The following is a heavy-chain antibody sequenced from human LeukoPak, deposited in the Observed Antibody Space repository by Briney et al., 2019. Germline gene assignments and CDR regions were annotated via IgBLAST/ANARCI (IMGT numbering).Heavy chain of an antibody. V-gene: IGHV1-18*01. Sequence: ASVKVSCKASGYNFTSYGISWVRQAPGQGLEWMGWISAYNGNTNYAQKLQGRVTMTTDTSTSTAYMELRSLRSDDTAVYYCARDLNCSGGSCYFYWGQGTLVTVSP. D-gene: IGHD2-15*01. CDR2: ISAYNGNT. CDR3: ARDLNCSGGSCYFY. CDR1: GYNFTSYG. J-gene: IGHJ4*02.